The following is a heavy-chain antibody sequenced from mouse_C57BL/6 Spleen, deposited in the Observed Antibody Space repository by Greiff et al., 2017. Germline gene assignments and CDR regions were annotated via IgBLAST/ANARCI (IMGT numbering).Heavy chain of an antibody. CDR1: GYTFTSYW. J-gene: IGHJ1*03. Sequence: QVQLQQPGAELVRPGSSVKLSCKASGYTFTSYWMHWVKQRPIQGLEWIGNIDPSDSETHYNQKFKDKDTLTVDKSSSTAYMQLSRLTSEDSAVYYCAREGVYYGNWYFDVWGTGTTVTVSS. V-gene: IGHV1-52*01. D-gene: IGHD2-1*01. CDR2: IDPSDSET. CDR3: AREGVYYGNWYFDV.